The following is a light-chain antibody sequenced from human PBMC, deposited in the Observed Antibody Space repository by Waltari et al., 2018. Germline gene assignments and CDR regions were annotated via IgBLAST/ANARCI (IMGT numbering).Light chain of an antibody. J-gene: IGLJ2*01. CDR2: DVS. CDR3: CSYVGSVV. Sequence: QSALAQPASVSGSPGQAITISCTGTSSDVGSYNYVSWYQQHPGKGPKLIMYDVSERPSGVFNRFPSSKSGHTASLTIARLQAEDEADYYCCSYVGSVVFGGVTELTVL. V-gene: IGLV2-23*02. CDR1: SSDVGSYNY.